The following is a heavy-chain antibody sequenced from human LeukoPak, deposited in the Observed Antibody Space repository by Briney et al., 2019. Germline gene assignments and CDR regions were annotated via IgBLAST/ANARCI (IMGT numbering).Heavy chain of an antibody. V-gene: IGHV3-49*03. CDR3: TRGGCGSGSYYNDDY. Sequence: PGGSLRLSCTASGFTFGDYAMSWFRQAPGKGLEWVGFIRSKAYGGTTEYAASVKGRFTISRDDSKSIAYLQMNSLKTEDTAVYYCTRGGCGSGSYYNDDYWGQGTLVTVSS. J-gene: IGHJ4*02. D-gene: IGHD3-10*01. CDR1: GFTFGDYA. CDR2: IRSKAYGGTT.